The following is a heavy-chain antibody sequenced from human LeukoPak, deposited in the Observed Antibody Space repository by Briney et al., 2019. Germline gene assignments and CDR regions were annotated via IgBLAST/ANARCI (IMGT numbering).Heavy chain of an antibody. Sequence: PGGSLRLSCAASGFSFTTYWMSWVRQAPGKGLEWVANIKQDGTEKYYVDSVKGRFTISRDDAKNSLYLQMNSLRAEDTAVYYCAELGITMIGGVWGKGTTVTISS. CDR3: AELGITMIGGV. V-gene: IGHV3-7*01. D-gene: IGHD3-10*02. CDR2: IKQDGTEK. J-gene: IGHJ6*04. CDR1: GFSFTTYW.